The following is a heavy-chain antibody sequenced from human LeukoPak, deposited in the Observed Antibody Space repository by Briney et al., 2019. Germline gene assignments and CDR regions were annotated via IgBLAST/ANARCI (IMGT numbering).Heavy chain of an antibody. V-gene: IGHV1-69*01. CDR1: GGTFSSYA. D-gene: IGHD2-2*01. CDR3: ARDDDCSSTSCYSDFDY. J-gene: IGHJ4*02. Sequence: SVKVSCKASGGTFSSYAISWVRRAPGQGLEWMGGIIPIFGTANYAQKFQGRVTITADESTSTAYMELSSLRSEDTAVYYCARDDDCSSTSCYSDFDYWGQGTLVTVSS. CDR2: IIPIFGTA.